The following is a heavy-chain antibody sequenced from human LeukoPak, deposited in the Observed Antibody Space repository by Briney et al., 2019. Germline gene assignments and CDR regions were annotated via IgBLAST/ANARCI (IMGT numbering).Heavy chain of an antibody. J-gene: IGHJ4*02. CDR1: GFTFSTYA. D-gene: IGHD3-10*01. Sequence: GGSLRLSCAASGFTFSTYAMSWVRQAPGKGLEWVSSITSSSNYIYYAESVKGRLTISRDNAKNSLYLQMNSLRAEDTGVYYCARDGDLFDYWGQGTLVTVSS. CDR2: ITSSSNYI. CDR3: ARDGDLFDY. V-gene: IGHV3-21*01.